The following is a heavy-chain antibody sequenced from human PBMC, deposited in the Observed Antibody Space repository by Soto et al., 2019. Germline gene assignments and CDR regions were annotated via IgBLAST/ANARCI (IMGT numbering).Heavy chain of an antibody. D-gene: IGHD4-17*01. CDR1: GYTLTDLS. V-gene: IGHV1-24*01. J-gene: IGHJ4*02. CDR2: IDPEGGGT. CDR3: ARDYGDYFDY. Sequence: ASVKVSCKVSGYTLTDLSMQWVRQAPGQGLEWMGGIDPEGGGTSYAQKFQGRVTMTRDTSTSTVYMELRSLRSDDTAVYYCARDYGDYFDYWGQGTLVTVSS.